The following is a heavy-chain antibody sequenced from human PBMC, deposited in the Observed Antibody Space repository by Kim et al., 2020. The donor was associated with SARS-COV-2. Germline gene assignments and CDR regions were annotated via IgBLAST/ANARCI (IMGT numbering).Heavy chain of an antibody. CDR3: ARERRGYFDY. J-gene: IGHJ4*02. D-gene: IGHD3-10*01. CDR2: NK. Sequence: NKYYADSVKGRFTISRDNSKNTLYLQMNSLRAEDTAGYYCARERRGYFDYWGQGTLVTVSS. V-gene: IGHV3-30*01.